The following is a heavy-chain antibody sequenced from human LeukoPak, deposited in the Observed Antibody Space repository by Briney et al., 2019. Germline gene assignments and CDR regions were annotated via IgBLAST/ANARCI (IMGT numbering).Heavy chain of an antibody. CDR1: GYTFTYYY. D-gene: IGHD5-18*01. Sequence: ASVKVSCKASGYTFTYYYMHWVRQAPGQGLEWMGWINPDSGGTSSAQKFQGRVTMTRDTSISTAYMELNRLRSDDTAVYYCARAGGGYSSGWGAFDIWGQGTMVTVS. CDR3: ARAGGGYSSGWGAFDI. CDR2: INPDSGGT. J-gene: IGHJ3*02. V-gene: IGHV1-2*02.